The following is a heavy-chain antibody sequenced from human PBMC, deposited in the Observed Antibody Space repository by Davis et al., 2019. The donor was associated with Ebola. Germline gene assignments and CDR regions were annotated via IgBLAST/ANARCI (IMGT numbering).Heavy chain of an antibody. Sequence: PGGSLRLSCAASGFPFGNFWMHWVRQAPGKGLEWVAVVSHSERETFYADSVKGRFTISRDNSANTLYLQMNSLTADDTALYYCARAVFHEVLDYWGQGTPVTVSS. CDR2: VSHSERET. CDR1: GFPFGNFW. V-gene: IGHV3-30*03. D-gene: IGHD3-3*01. J-gene: IGHJ4*02. CDR3: ARAVFHEVLDY.